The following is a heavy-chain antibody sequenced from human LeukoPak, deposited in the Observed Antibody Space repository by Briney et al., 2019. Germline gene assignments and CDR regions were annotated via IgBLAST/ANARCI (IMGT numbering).Heavy chain of an antibody. V-gene: IGHV1-69*04. D-gene: IGHD6-19*01. CDR2: IIPILGIA. J-gene: IGHJ4*02. Sequence: HAASVKVSCKASGGTFSSYTISWVRQAPGQGLEWMGRIIPILGIANYAQKFQGRVTITADKSTSTAYMELSSLRSEDTAVCYCARDWYSSGWYLDYWGQGTLVTVSS. CDR3: ARDWYSSGWYLDY. CDR1: GGTFSSYT.